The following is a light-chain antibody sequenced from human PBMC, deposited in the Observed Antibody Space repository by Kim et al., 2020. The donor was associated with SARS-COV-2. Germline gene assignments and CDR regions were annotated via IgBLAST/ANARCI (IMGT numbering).Light chain of an antibody. CDR3: QQRGN. CDR2: DAS. CDR1: QSVGTY. V-gene: IGKV3-11*01. Sequence: VVRQSPATLSLSPGERATLSCRASQSVGTYLAWYQQKPGQVPRLLIYDASKRATGIPARFRGSGSGTDFTLTIGPLDHADFAVYYCQQRGNFGQGTRLEIK. J-gene: IGKJ5*01.